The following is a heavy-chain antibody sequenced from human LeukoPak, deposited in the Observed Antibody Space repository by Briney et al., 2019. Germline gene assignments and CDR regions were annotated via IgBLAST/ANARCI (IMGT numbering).Heavy chain of an antibody. CDR1: GFTFSSYG. Sequence: GGSLRLSCAASGFTFSSYGMHWVRPAPGKGLEWVAIISYDGRKKYYGGSVKGRFTIPRDNSKNPLYLQMNSLRAEHTAVYYCAKAYYGSGSPLDWFDPWGQGTLVTVSS. V-gene: IGHV3-30*18. CDR2: ISYDGRKK. D-gene: IGHD3-10*01. J-gene: IGHJ5*02. CDR3: AKAYYGSGSPLDWFDP.